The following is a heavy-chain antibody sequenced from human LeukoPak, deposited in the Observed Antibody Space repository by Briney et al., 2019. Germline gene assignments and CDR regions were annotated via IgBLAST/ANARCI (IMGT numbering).Heavy chain of an antibody. CDR2: ISYDGTNK. CDR1: GFTFSNYA. CDR3: TRAPMSYDSSGFGGAFDI. V-gene: IGHV3-30-3*01. J-gene: IGHJ3*02. Sequence: GGSLRLSCAASGFTFSNYAMHWVRQAPGKGLEWVAVISYDGTNKYYADSVKGRFTISRDNSKNTMYLQMNSLRAEDTAMYYFTRAPMSYDSSGFGGAFDIWGQGTMVTVSS. D-gene: IGHD3-22*01.